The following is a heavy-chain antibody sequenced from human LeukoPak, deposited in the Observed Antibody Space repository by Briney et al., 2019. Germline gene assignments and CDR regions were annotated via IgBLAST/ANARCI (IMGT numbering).Heavy chain of an antibody. CDR2: IKQDGSEK. Sequence: GGSLRLSCAASGFTFSSYWMSWVRQAPGKGLKGGANIKQDGSEKYYVDSVKGRFTISRDNAKNSLYLQMNSLRAEDTAVYCCARAVNYYDSSGYYWTNWFDSWGQGTLVTVSS. CDR3: ARAVNYYDSSGYYWTNWFDS. V-gene: IGHV3-7*01. CDR1: GFTFSSYW. J-gene: IGHJ5*01. D-gene: IGHD3-22*01.